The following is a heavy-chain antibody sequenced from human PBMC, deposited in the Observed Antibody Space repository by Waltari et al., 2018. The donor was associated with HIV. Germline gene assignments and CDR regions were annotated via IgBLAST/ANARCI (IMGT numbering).Heavy chain of an antibody. CDR1: GGSFSGYY. D-gene: IGHD3-22*01. J-gene: IGHJ4*02. CDR3: ARSFYYDTSGYYYYYFDC. V-gene: IGHV4-34*01. CDR2: INHSGST. Sequence: QVQLQQWGAGLLKPSETLSLTCAVYGGSFSGYYWSWIRQPPGKGLEWIGEINHSGSTNYNPSLKSRVTMSVDTSKNQFSLKLSSVTAADTAVYYCARSFYYDTSGYYYYYFDCWGQGTLVTVSS.